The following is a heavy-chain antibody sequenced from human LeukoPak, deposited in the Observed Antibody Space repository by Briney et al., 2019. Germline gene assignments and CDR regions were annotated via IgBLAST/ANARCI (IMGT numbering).Heavy chain of an antibody. CDR1: GGSFSGYF. Sequence: SEALSLTCAVHGGSFSGYFWSWIRQPPGEGLEYIGEINHSGHTTYNPSLKSRVTISVDTSKNQFSLSMISVTAADTAVYYCARHESDSSSAAFDSWGQGTTVIVSS. J-gene: IGHJ3*01. D-gene: IGHD6-6*01. V-gene: IGHV4-34*01. CDR3: ARHESDSSSAAFDS. CDR2: INHSGHT.